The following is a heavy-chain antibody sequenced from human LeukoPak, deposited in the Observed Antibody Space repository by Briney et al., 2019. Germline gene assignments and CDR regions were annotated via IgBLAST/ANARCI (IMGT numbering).Heavy chain of an antibody. V-gene: IGHV3-23*01. Sequence: PGGSLRLSCTASGFTFSSYAMSWVRRAPGKGLEWVSAISSNGGGTFYADSVKGQFTISRDNSQNTLYLQMNSLRAEDTAIYYCAKHSGSGTYYNYHDYCGQGTLVTVSS. D-gene: IGHD3-10*01. CDR1: GFTFSSYA. CDR2: ISSNGGGT. J-gene: IGHJ4*02. CDR3: AKHSGSGTYYNYHDY.